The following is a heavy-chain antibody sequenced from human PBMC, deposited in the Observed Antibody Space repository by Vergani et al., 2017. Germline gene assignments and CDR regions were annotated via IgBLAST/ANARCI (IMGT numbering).Heavy chain of an antibody. CDR2: ISGSGGST. J-gene: IGHJ4*02. CDR3: AKDHTRQDYYDSSGYYDY. Sequence: EVQLLESGGGLVQPGGSLRLSCAASGFTFSSYAMSWVRQAPGKGLEWVSAISGSGGSTYYADSVKGRFTISRDKSKNTLYLQMNSLRAEDTAVYYCAKDHTRQDYYDSSGYYDYWGRGTLVTVSS. V-gene: IGHV3-23*01. D-gene: IGHD3-22*01. CDR1: GFTFSSYA.